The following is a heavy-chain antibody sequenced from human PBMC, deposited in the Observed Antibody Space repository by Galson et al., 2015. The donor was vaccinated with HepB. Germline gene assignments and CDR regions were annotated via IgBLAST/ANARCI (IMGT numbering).Heavy chain of an antibody. CDR2: ISYDGSNK. V-gene: IGHV3-30*18. CDR3: AKVLQPSYGDYTDGDYYGMDV. Sequence: SLRLSCAASGFTFSSYGMHWVRQAPGKGLEWVAVISYDGSNKYYADSVKGRFTISRDNSKNTLYLQMNSLRAEDTAVYYCAKVLQPSYGDYTDGDYYGMDVWGQGTTVTVSS. J-gene: IGHJ6*02. CDR1: GFTFSSYG. D-gene: IGHD4-17*01.